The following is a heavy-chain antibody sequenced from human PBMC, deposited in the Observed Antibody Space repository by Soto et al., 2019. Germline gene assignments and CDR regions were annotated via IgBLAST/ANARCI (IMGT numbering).Heavy chain of an antibody. CDR3: ARGGRYVDDFWGGDAFDI. D-gene: IGHD3-3*01. Sequence: GGSLRLPCAASGFTFRSYWMSWVRQAPGKGLEWVAKIKQDGSEKYYVDSVKGRFTISIDNAENSLYLQMISLRAENAAVYYCARGGRYVDDFWGGDAFDIWGQGTMVTVSS. CDR2: IKQDGSEK. J-gene: IGHJ3*02. V-gene: IGHV3-7*01. CDR1: GFTFRSYW.